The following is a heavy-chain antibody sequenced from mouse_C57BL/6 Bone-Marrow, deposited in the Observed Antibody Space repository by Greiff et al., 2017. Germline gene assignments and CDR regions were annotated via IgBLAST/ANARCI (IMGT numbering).Heavy chain of an antibody. CDR1: GYTFTSYG. CDR3: ARLRYYGSSSYYFDY. V-gene: IGHV1-81*01. D-gene: IGHD1-1*01. Sequence: VQLQESGAELARPGASVKLSCKASGYTFTSYGISWVKQRTGQGLEWIGEIYPRSGNTYYNAKFKGKATLTADKSSSTAYMELRSLTSEDSAVYFCARLRYYGSSSYYFDYWGQGTTLTVSS. CDR2: IYPRSGNT. J-gene: IGHJ2*01.